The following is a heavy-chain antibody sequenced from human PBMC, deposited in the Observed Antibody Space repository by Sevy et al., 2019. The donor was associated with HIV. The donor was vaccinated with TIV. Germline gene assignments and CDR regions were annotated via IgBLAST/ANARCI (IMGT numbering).Heavy chain of an antibody. D-gene: IGHD1-26*01. J-gene: IGHJ4*02. CDR2: IRSRGVTD. Sequence: GESLKISCAGSGFGFSDHHMSRVRRAPGKGLEWVATIRSRGVTDYYLDSVKGRFTISRDNADNSVSLQMTNLRADDTAVYYCARGDGYYNPFDLWGQGTLVTVSS. V-gene: IGHV3-11*01. CDR3: ARGDGYYNPFDL. CDR1: GFGFSDHH.